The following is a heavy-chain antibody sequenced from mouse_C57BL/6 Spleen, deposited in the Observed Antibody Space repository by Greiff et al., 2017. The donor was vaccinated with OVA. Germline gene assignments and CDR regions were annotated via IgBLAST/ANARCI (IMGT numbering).Heavy chain of an antibody. CDR2: ISYSGST. Sequence: EVKVEESGPGMVKPSQSLSLTCTVTGYSITSGYDWHWIRHFPGNKLEWMGYISYSGSTNYNPSLKSRISITHDTSKNHFFLKLNSVTTEDTATYDCARYYYGSSYVGYFDYWGQGTTLTVSS. J-gene: IGHJ2*01. D-gene: IGHD1-1*01. V-gene: IGHV3-1*01. CDR1: GYSITSGYD. CDR3: ARYYYGSSYVGYFDY.